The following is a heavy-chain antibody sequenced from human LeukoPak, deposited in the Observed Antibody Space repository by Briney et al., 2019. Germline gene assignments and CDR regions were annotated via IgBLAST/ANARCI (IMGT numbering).Heavy chain of an antibody. J-gene: IGHJ4*02. CDR1: GFTFSSFS. CDR3: LFEKYCGGDCYLLNFDY. D-gene: IGHD2-21*02. V-gene: IGHV3-30*03. CDR2: ISYDGSNK. Sequence: GGSLRLSCAATGFTFSSFSMHWVRQAPGKGLEWVAVISYDGSNKYYADSVKGRFAISRDNSKNTLYLQMNSLRAEDTAVYYYLFEKYCGGDCYLLNFDYWGQETLVTVSS.